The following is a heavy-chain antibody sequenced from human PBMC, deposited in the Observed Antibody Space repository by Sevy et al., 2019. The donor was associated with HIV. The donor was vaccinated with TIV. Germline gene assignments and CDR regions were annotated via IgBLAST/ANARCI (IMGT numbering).Heavy chain of an antibody. D-gene: IGHD3-16*02. CDR1: GYTFTSYD. CDR2: MNPNRGNT. J-gene: IGHJ4*02. Sequence: ASVKVSCKASGYTFTSYDINWVRQATGQGLEWMGWMNPNRGNTGYAQKFQGRVTMTRNTSISTAYMELSSLRSEDTAVYYCARGFGAVGLRLGELSLPDYWGQGTLVTVSS. CDR3: ARGFGAVGLRLGELSLPDY. V-gene: IGHV1-8*01.